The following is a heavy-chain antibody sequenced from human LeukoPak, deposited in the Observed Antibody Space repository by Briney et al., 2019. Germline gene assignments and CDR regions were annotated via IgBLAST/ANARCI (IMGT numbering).Heavy chain of an antibody. D-gene: IGHD3-22*01. V-gene: IGHV4-61*08. J-gene: IGHJ6*02. CDR3: ARDRNYYGPPYYYGMDV. CDR1: GGSISRSDYY. CDR2: IYYSGST. Sequence: SESLSLTCTVSGGSISRSDYYWSWIRQPPGKGLEWIGVIYYSGSTNYNPSLKSRVTISVDTSKNQFSLKLSSVTAADTAVYYCARDRNYYGPPYYYGMDVWGQGTTLTISS.